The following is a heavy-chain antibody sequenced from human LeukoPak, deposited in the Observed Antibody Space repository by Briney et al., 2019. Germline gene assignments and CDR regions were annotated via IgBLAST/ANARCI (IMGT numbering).Heavy chain of an antibody. J-gene: IGHJ4*02. CDR3: TRFIAVADFDY. CDR2: IKQDGSEK. V-gene: IGHV3-7*01. CDR1: GFTFSSYW. Sequence: PGGSLRLSCADSGFTFSSYWMSWVRQAPGKGLEWVANIKQDGSEKYYVDSVKGRFTISRDNAKNTLYLQMNSLRAEDTAVYYCTRFIAVADFDYWGQGTLVTVSS. D-gene: IGHD6-19*01.